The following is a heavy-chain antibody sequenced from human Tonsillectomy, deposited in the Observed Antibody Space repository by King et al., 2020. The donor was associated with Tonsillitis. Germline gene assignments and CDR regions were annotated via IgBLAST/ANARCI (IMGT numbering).Heavy chain of an antibody. Sequence: DVQLVESGGGLVKPGGSLRLSCAASGFTFSSYSMNWVRQAPGKGLEWVSSISSSSSYIYYADSVKGRFTISRDNAKNSLYLQMNRLRAEDTAVYYCAGHFGLRNCCGPSYYYGMDVWGQGATVTVSS. V-gene: IGHV3-21*01. D-gene: IGHD3/OR15-3a*01. CDR2: ISSSSSYI. CDR1: GFTFSSYS. J-gene: IGHJ6*02. CDR3: AGHFGLRNCCGPSYYYGMDV.